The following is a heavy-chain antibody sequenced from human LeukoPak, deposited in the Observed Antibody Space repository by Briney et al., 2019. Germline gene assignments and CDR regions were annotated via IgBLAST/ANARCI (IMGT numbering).Heavy chain of an antibody. J-gene: IGHJ4*02. D-gene: IGHD2-15*01. CDR2: IRIKAYGGTT. CDR1: GFAFGDYS. Sequence: GGSLRLSCTASGFAFGDYSMSWLRQAPGKGLEWVGFIRIKAYGGTTEHAASVKGRFTISRDDSKSIAYLQMNSLKTEDTAVYCCSRGHCSGGSCYFDFDYWGQGTLVTVSS. CDR3: SRGHCSGGSCYFDFDY. V-gene: IGHV3-49*03.